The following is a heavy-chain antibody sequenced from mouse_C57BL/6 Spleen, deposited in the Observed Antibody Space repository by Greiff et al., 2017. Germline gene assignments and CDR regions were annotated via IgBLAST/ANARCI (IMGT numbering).Heavy chain of an antibody. D-gene: IGHD2-2*01. J-gene: IGHJ4*01. CDR1: GFTFSNYW. CDR2: IRLKSDNYAT. V-gene: IGHV6-3*01. Sequence: EVMLVESGGGLVQPGGSMKLSCVASGFTFSNYWMNWVRQSPEKGLEWVAQIRLKSDNYATHYAESVKGRFTISRDDSKSSVYLQMNNLRAEDTGIYYCTGLWLLGYAMDYWGQGTSVTVSS. CDR3: TGLWLLGYAMDY.